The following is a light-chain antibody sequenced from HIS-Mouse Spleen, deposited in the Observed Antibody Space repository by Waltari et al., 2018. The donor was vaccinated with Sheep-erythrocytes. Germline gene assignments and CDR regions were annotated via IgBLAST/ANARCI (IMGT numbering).Light chain of an antibody. CDR2: DVR. J-gene: IGLJ1*01. V-gene: IGLV2-11*02. CDR1: SSDVCGYNS. Sequence: QSALTQPRSVSGSPGQSVTISCTVTSSDVCGYNSVPWYRQYPGNAPKLMIYDVRKRPSGVTDRFSGSKPGKTASLTISGLQAEDEADYYCCSYAGSYNHVFATGIKVTVL. CDR3: CSYAGSYNHV.